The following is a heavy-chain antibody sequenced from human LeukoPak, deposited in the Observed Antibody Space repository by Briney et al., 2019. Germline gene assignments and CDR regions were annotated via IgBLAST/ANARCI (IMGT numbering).Heavy chain of an antibody. V-gene: IGHV4-34*01. D-gene: IGHD4-23*01. J-gene: IGHJ4*02. CDR3: ATLCGGNFGVGDY. Sequence: TSETLSLTCAVYGVYFSGYYWSWIRQPPGKGLEWIGEINHSGSTNYNPSLKSRVTISVDTSKNQFSLKLSSVTAADTAVYYCATLCGGNFGVGDYWGQGTLVTVSS. CDR1: GVYFSGYY. CDR2: INHSGST.